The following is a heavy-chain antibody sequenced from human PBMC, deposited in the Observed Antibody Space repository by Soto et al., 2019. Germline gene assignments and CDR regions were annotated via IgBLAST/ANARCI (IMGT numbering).Heavy chain of an antibody. CDR1: GFTFSSYA. D-gene: IGHD6-6*01. V-gene: IGHV3-23*01. Sequence: GGSLRLSCAASGFTFSSYAMSWVRQAPGKGLEWVSAISGSGGSTYYADSVKGRFTISRDNSKNTLYLQMNSLRAEDTAVYYCARDGSDSSSSGYYYYYMDVWGKGTTVTVSS. CDR3: ARDGSDSSSSGYYYYYMDV. J-gene: IGHJ6*03. CDR2: ISGSGGST.